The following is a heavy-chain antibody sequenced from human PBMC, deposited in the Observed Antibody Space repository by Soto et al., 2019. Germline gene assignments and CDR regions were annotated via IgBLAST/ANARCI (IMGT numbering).Heavy chain of an antibody. CDR1: GFSLSTSGVG. Sequence: QITLKESGPTLVKPTQTLTLTCTFSGFSLSTSGVGVGWIRQPPGKALEWLALIYWDDDKRYSPSLKSRLTXTXXTSKTQVVLTMTNMDPVDTATYYCAHHRLTYYFDYWGQGTLVTVSS. D-gene: IGHD3-9*01. CDR2: IYWDDDK. V-gene: IGHV2-5*02. J-gene: IGHJ4*02. CDR3: AHHRLTYYFDY.